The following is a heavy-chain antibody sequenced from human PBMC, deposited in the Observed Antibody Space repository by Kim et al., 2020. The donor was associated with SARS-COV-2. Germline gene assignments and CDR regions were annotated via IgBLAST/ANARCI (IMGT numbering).Heavy chain of an antibody. CDR3: SRHPADYYGSGAPDY. CDR2: IYYSGST. J-gene: IGHJ4*02. Sequence: SETLSLICTVSGGSISSNSYYWGRLRQPQGKGLEWFGSIYYSGSTYYNPSLKSRVTISVDTSKNRFSLKLNSLTAADTSVYYCSRHPADYYGSGAPDYWGQGTLVSVSS. CDR1: GGSISSNSYY. V-gene: IGHV4-39*01. D-gene: IGHD3-10*01.